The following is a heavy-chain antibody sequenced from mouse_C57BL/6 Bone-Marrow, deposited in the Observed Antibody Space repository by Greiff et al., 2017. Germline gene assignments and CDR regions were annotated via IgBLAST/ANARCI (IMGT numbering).Heavy chain of an antibody. V-gene: IGHV1-82*01. Sequence: QVQLKESGPELVKPGASVKISCKASGYAFSSSWMNWVKQRPGKGLEWIGRIYPGDGDTNYNGKFKGKATLTVDKSSSTAYMQLSSLTSEDSAVYYCARGGGFITLGYFDYWGQGTTLTVSS. D-gene: IGHD1-1*01. CDR3: ARGGGFITLGYFDY. CDR2: IYPGDGDT. CDR1: GYAFSSSW. J-gene: IGHJ2*01.